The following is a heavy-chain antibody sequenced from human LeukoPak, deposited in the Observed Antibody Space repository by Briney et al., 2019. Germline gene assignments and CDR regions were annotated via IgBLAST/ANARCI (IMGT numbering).Heavy chain of an antibody. CDR1: GFTVSSNY. Sequence: GGSLRLSCAASGFTVSSNYMSWVRQAPGKGLEWVSSISSSSSYIYYADSVKGRFTISRDNAKNSLYLQMNSLRAEDTAVYYCAKSSYEYYFDYWGQGTLVTVSS. J-gene: IGHJ4*02. CDR3: AKSSYEYYFDY. CDR2: ISSSSSYI. D-gene: IGHD5-18*01. V-gene: IGHV3-21*01.